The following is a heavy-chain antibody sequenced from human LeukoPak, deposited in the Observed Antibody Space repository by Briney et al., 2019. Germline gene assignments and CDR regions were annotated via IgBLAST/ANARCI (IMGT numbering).Heavy chain of an antibody. J-gene: IGHJ4*02. D-gene: IGHD4-17*01. Sequence: SGGSLRLSCAASGFTFSSYAMSWVRQAPGKGLEWVSAISGSGGSTYYADSVKGRFTISRDNSKNTLYLQMNSLRAEDTAVYYCAKDQKPETHDYGDLPFDYWGQGTLVTVSS. CDR3: AKDQKPETHDYGDLPFDY. V-gene: IGHV3-23*01. CDR2: ISGSGGST. CDR1: GFTFSSYA.